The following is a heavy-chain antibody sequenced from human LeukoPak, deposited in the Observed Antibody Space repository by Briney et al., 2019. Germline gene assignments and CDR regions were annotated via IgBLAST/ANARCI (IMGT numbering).Heavy chain of an antibody. J-gene: IGHJ3*02. CDR3: ARDSRYSHSSGAFDI. D-gene: IGHD6-6*01. CDR1: GGTFSIYA. Sequence: SVTVSFKASGGTFSIYAISWVRQAPGQGLEWMGGIIPIFGTANYAQKFQGRVTITTDESTSTAYMELSSLRSEDTAVYYCARDSRYSHSSGAFDIWGHGTVVTVSS. V-gene: IGHV1-69*05. CDR2: IIPIFGTA.